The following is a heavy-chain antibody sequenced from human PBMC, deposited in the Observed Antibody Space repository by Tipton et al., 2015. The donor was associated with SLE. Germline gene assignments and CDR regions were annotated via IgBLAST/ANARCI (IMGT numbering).Heavy chain of an antibody. V-gene: IGHV4-39*01. CDR1: GGSISSSSYY. J-gene: IGHJ4*02. D-gene: IGHD1-7*01. Sequence: TLSLTCTVSGGSISSSSYYWGWIRQPPGKGLEWIGSIFYSGSSYYNPSLKSRITIYVDTSKDQFSLRRTSVTAADTAVYYCARGSPTGTTRLDYWGRGTLVTVSS. CDR3: ARGSPTGTTRLDY. CDR2: IFYSGSS.